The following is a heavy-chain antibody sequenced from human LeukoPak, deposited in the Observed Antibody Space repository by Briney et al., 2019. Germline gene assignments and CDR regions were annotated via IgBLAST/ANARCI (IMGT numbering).Heavy chain of an antibody. Sequence: PGGSLRLSCAASGFTFSSYPMNWVRQAPGKGLEGVAVIRGSGGYTCYGDSVQGRFTISRDNSRDTLYLQMSSLRAEDTAVYYCGKYLQTTVGANDYWGQGTLVTVSP. CDR1: GFTFSSYP. CDR3: GKYLQTTVGANDY. V-gene: IGHV3-23*01. D-gene: IGHD1-26*01. J-gene: IGHJ4*02. CDR2: IRGSGGYT.